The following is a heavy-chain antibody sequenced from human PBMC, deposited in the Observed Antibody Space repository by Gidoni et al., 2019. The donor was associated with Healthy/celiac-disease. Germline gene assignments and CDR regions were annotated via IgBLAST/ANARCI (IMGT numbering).Heavy chain of an antibody. V-gene: IGHV1-8*01. J-gene: IGHJ5*02. Sequence: QVQLVQSGAEVKKPGASVKVSCKASGYTFTSYDINWVRQATGQGLEWMGWMNPNSGNTGYAQKFQGRVTMTRNTSRSTAYMELSSLRSEDTAVYYCARVGTYDYDFWSGYWFDPWGQGTLVTVSS. CDR1: GYTFTSYD. CDR3: ARVGTYDYDFWSGYWFDP. D-gene: IGHD3-3*01. CDR2: MNPNSGNT.